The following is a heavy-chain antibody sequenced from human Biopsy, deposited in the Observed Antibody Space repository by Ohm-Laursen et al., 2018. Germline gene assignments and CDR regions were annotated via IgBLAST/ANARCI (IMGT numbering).Heavy chain of an antibody. CDR3: ARDLK. Sequence: LSLTCAASGFTFSAYEINWVRQAPGKGLEWVSYISFTGTSSYYADSVKGRFTISRDNAKNSLYLQMNSLRAEDTGIYYCARDLKWGQGTLVTVSS. CDR1: GFTFSAYE. J-gene: IGHJ4*02. V-gene: IGHV3-48*03. CDR2: ISFTGTSS.